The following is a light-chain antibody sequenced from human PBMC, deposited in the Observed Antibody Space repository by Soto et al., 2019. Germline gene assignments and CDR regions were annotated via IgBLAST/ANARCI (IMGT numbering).Light chain of an antibody. CDR3: QQYNSAWT. J-gene: IGKJ1*01. Sequence: DIQMTQSPSSLSASVGDRVTITCRASQSIASHLNWYQQKPGKAPKLLIYDASSLESGVPSRFSGSGSGTEFTLTISSLQPDDFATYYCQQYNSAWTFGQGTKVDI. CDR2: DAS. CDR1: QSIASH. V-gene: IGKV1-5*01.